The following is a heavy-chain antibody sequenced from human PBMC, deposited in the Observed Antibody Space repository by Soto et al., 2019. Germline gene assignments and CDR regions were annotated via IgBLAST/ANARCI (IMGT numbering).Heavy chain of an antibody. D-gene: IGHD2-21*01. CDR3: ARGAYYFDY. CDR1: GGSISSSSYY. CDR2: IYDSGST. V-gene: IGHV4-39*07. J-gene: IGHJ4*02. Sequence: SETLSLTCTVSGGSISSSSYYWGWIRQPPGKGLEWIGSIYDSGSTYYNPSLKSRVSISVDRSKNQFSLKLNSVTAADTAVYYCARGAYYFDYWGQGSLVTVSS.